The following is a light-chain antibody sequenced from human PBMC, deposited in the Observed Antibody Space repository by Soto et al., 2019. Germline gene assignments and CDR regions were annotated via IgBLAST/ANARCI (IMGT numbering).Light chain of an antibody. CDR2: VAS. CDR1: QSISNH. CDR3: QQSFTTPLT. Sequence: DIHMTQSPSSLSASVEDRVSITCRASQSISNHLNWYQQKPGKAPTVLINVASTLRSGVPSRFSGSGSGTDFNLTINSLQPEDFATYFCQQSFTTPLTFGGGTKVDIK. J-gene: IGKJ4*01. V-gene: IGKV1-39*01.